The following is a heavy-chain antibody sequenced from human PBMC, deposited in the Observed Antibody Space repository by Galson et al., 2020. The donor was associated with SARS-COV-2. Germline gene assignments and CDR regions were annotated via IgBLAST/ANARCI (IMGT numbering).Heavy chain of an antibody. CDR2: IPYDASNQ. Sequence: GGSLRLPCPASGSTFSTYAMHWVRQAPGKGLEWVAVIPYDASNQYYRASVQARFTISRDNSNSTLYLQIRSLRAEDTDVYYCAKHLGWNDPLPHDFYYYGMDVWGQGTTVTVSS. J-gene: IGHJ6*02. CDR3: AKHLGWNDPLPHDFYYYGMDV. V-gene: IGHV3-30*18. D-gene: IGHD1-1*01. CDR1: GSTFSTYA.